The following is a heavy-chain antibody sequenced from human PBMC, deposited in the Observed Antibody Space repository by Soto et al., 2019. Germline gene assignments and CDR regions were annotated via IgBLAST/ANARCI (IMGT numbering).Heavy chain of an antibody. CDR3: ARLRAAVAGTLDY. CDR1: GGPISSSSYY. V-gene: IGHV4-39*01. CDR2: IYYSGST. J-gene: IGHJ4*01. Sequence: PSETLSLTYTVSGGPISSSSYYWGWIRQPPGKGLEWIGSIYYSGSTYYNPSLKSRVTISVDTSKNQFSLKLSSVTAADTAVYYCARLRAAVAGTLDYWGQGTLVTVSS. D-gene: IGHD6-19*01.